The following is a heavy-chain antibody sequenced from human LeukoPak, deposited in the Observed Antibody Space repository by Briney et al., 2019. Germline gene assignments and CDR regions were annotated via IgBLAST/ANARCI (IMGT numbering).Heavy chain of an antibody. V-gene: IGHV1-2*02. CDR2: INPNSGGT. J-gene: IGHJ4*02. D-gene: IGHD3-10*01. Sequence: ASLEVSCKASGYTFTGYYMHWVREAPGQGLEWMGWINPNSGGTNYAQKFQGRVTMTRDTYISTAYMELSRLRSDDTAVYYCARVGGIWYYGSGSNAFDYWGQGTLVTVSS. CDR1: GYTFTGYY. CDR3: ARVGGIWYYGSGSNAFDY.